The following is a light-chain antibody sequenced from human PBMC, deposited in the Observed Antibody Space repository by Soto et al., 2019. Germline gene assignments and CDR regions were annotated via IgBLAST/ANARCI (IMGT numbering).Light chain of an antibody. CDR2: AAS. Sequence: DIQMTQCRSSLSASVGDRVTITCRASQSISNYLNWYRQKPGKAPKLLISAASSLQSGVPSRFSGSGSGTDFTLTISSLQPEDFATYYCQQSYNTPRTFGQGTKVEI. J-gene: IGKJ1*01. V-gene: IGKV1-39*01. CDR3: QQSYNTPRT. CDR1: QSISNY.